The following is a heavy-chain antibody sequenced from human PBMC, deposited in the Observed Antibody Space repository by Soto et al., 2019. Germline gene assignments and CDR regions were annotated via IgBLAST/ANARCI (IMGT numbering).Heavy chain of an antibody. CDR1: GGSISSGGYY. V-gene: IGHV4-31*03. D-gene: IGHD3-3*01. CDR3: AFWSASHYMDV. J-gene: IGHJ6*03. CDR2: IYYSGST. Sequence: SSETMSLTCTVSGGSISSGGYYWSWIRQHPGKGLEWIGYIYYSGSTYYNPSLKSRVTISVDTSKNQFSLKLSSVTAADTAVYYCAFWSASHYMDVWGKGTTVPVSS.